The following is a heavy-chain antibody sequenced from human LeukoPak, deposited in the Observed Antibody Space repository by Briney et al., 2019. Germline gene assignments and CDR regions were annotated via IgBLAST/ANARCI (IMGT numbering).Heavy chain of an antibody. J-gene: IGHJ6*03. CDR3: VRRSSIAAREWDYYYYMDV. CDR1: GYSFTSYW. Sequence: EESLKISCKGSGYSFTSYWIGWVRQIPGKGLEWMGIIYPGDSDTRYSPSFQGQVTISADKSISTAYLQWSSLKASDTAMYYCVRRSSIAAREWDYYYYMDVWGKGTTVTVSS. CDR2: IYPGDSDT. D-gene: IGHD6-6*01. V-gene: IGHV5-51*01.